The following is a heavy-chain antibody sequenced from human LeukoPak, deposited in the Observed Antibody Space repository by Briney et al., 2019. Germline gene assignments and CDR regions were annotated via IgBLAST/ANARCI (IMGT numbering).Heavy chain of an antibody. V-gene: IGHV3-48*01. Sequence: GGSLRLSCAASGFTFSRYSLNWVRQAPGKGLEWLSYISSNSLTRHYAESVKGRFIISRDNAKNSVYLQINTLRGEDTAVYYCAREALGVRGGYDYSLGYYSYKDVWGKGTTVTVSS. CDR3: AREALGVRGGYDYSLGYYSYKDV. J-gene: IGHJ6*03. D-gene: IGHD5-12*01. CDR1: GFTFSRYS. CDR2: ISSNSLTR.